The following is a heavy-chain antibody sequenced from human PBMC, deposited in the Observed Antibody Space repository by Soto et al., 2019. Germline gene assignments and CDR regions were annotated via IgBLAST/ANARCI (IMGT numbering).Heavy chain of an antibody. Sequence: QVQLQQSGPGLVKPSQTLSLTCAISGDSVSSNSATWNWLRQSPSRGLEWLGRTYYRSTWYSDYAVALKSRIIVNSDTSKNQFYLQLNSVTPEDTAVYYCARLVGNSWLDSCGQGSLVTVSS. J-gene: IGHJ5*01. V-gene: IGHV6-1*01. D-gene: IGHD1-26*01. CDR1: GDSVSSNSAT. CDR2: TYYRSTWYS. CDR3: ARLVGNSWLDS.